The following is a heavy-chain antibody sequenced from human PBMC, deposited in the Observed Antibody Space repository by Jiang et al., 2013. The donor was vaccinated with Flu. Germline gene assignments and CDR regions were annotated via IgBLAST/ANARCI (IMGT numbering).Heavy chain of an antibody. Sequence: GLEWIGSIYYSGSTFYNPSLKSRVTISLDTSKNQFSLKLSSVTVADTAVYYCARRPTIYYFDYWGQ. D-gene: IGHD5-24*01. V-gene: IGHV4-39*07. J-gene: IGHJ4*02. CDR2: IYYSGST. CDR3: ARRPTIYYFDY.